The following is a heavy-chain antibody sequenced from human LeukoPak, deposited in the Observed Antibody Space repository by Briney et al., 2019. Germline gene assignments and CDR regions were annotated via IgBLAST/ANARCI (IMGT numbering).Heavy chain of an antibody. D-gene: IGHD3-16*01. CDR3: ARAVGPFDY. J-gene: IGHJ4*02. Sequence: GGSLRLSCAASGFSFSTHWMHWVRQAPGKGLVWVSRIHSDGSVTNYADSVKGRFTISRDNSKDTLYLQMNSLRVEDTAVYYCARAVGPFDYWGQGTLVTVSS. CDR2: IHSDGSVT. CDR1: GFSFSTHW. V-gene: IGHV3-74*01.